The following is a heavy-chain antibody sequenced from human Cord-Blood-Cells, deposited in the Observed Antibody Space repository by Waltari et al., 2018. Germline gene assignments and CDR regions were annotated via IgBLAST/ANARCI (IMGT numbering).Heavy chain of an antibody. CDR2: INPSGGST. Sequence: QVQLVQSGAEVKKPGASVKVSCKASGYTFTSYYMHWVRQAPGQGLEWMGIINPSGGSTSYAQKFQGRVTMTRDTSTSTVYMELSGLRSEDTAVYYCARDLLGRRGDYWGQGTLVTVSS. D-gene: IGHD3-10*01. CDR3: ARDLLGRRGDY. CDR1: GYTFTSYY. V-gene: IGHV1-46*01. J-gene: IGHJ4*02.